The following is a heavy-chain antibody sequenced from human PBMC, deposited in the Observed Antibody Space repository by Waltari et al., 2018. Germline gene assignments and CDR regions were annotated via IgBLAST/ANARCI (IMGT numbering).Heavy chain of an antibody. D-gene: IGHD1-26*01. V-gene: IGHV4-61*02. Sequence: QVQLQESGPGLVKPSQTLSLTCTVSGGSIRSGSYYWTWIRQPAGKGLEWIGRIYTSGSTNYNPSLKSRVTISVDTSKNQFSLKLSSVTAADTAVYYCAREQEYSGSSAWGQGTLVTVSS. CDR3: AREQEYSGSSA. CDR1: GGSIRSGSYY. CDR2: IYTSGST. J-gene: IGHJ5*02.